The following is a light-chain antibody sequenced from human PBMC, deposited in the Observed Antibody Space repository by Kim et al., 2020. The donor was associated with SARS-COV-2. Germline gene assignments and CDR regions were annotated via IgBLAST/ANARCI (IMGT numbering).Light chain of an antibody. CDR2: EVT. V-gene: IGLV2-14*01. CDR3: SSYTSSSGLMV. J-gene: IGLJ3*02. CDR1: SSDVDDYNY. Sequence: QSALTQPASVSGSPGQSITISCTGTSSDVDDYNYVSWYQQHPGKAPKLMIYEVTKRPSGVSYRFSDSKSGNTASLTISGLQAEDEADYYCSSYTSSSGLMVFGGGTQLTVL.